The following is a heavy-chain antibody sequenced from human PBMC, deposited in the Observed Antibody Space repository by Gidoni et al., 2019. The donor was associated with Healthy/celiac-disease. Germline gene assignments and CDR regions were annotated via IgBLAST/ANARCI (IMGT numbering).Heavy chain of an antibody. CDR2: INPNSGGT. V-gene: IGHV1-2*02. J-gene: IGHJ5*02. Sequence: KPSGYHFTGYSRHWLRQAPGEGVEWMGWINPNSGGTNYAQKVQGRDTMTRDTSNSTAYMELSRLRSDDTAVYYCARDIVVVPAANEGTGFDPWGQGTLVTVSS. CDR3: ARDIVVVPAANEGTGFDP. CDR1: GYHFTGYS. D-gene: IGHD2-2*01.